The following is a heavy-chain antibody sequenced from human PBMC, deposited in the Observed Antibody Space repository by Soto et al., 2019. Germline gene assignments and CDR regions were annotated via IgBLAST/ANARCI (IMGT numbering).Heavy chain of an antibody. Sequence: SETLSLTCTVSGGSISTSSYSWGWIRQPPGKGLEWIGYIYYSGSTYYNPSLKSRVSISIDTSRNQFSLKLTSVTAADTGVYYCASSSPFHYWGPAILVTVSS. V-gene: IGHV4-39*01. J-gene: IGHJ4*02. CDR2: IYYSGST. D-gene: IGHD6-6*01. CDR3: ASSSPFHY. CDR1: GGSISTSSYS.